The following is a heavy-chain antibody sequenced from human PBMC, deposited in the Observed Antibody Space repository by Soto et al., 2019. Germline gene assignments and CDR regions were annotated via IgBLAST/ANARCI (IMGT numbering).Heavy chain of an antibody. J-gene: IGHJ4*02. Sequence: PSETLYLTCTVSGASIGSGGYYWSWIRQHPGKGLEWIGYIYYSGSTYYNPSLKSQVTISVDTSKNQFSLKLNSVTAADTAMYYCARWRYSSVTPDRPFDYWGQGALVTVS. CDR2: IYYSGST. CDR1: GASIGSGGYY. V-gene: IGHV4-31*02. CDR3: ARWRYSSVTPDRPFDY. D-gene: IGHD3-22*01.